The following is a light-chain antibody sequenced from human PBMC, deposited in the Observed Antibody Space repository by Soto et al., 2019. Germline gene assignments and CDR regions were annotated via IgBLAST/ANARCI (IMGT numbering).Light chain of an antibody. Sequence: QSALXQPPSASGSPGQSVSISCTGTSSDVGGYNYVSWYQQHPGKAPKLMIYEVNQRPSGVPDRFSGSKSDNTASLTVSRLQAEDEADYYCSSYAGSSNLVFGGGTQLTVL. V-gene: IGLV2-8*01. J-gene: IGLJ2*01. CDR1: SSDVGGYNY. CDR2: EVN. CDR3: SSYAGSSNLV.